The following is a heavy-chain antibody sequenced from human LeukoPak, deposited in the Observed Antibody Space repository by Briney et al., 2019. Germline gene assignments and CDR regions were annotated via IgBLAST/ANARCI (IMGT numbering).Heavy chain of an antibody. CDR3: ARRSYDSSVYYRYMYYFDY. CDR1: GYSFTTNW. Sequence: GESLKLSCKGSGYSFTTNWIGWVRQMPGKGLEWMGIIYPGDSDTRYSPSFQGQVTISVDKSISTAYLQWSSLKASDTAMYYCARRSYDSSVYYRYMYYFDYWGQGNLVTVSS. D-gene: IGHD3-22*01. CDR2: IYPGDSDT. J-gene: IGHJ4*02. V-gene: IGHV5-51*01.